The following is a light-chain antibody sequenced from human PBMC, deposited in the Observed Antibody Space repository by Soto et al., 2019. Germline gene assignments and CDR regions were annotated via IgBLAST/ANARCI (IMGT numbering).Light chain of an antibody. CDR2: WAS. CDR1: QSVLYSSSNMNY. V-gene: IGKV4-1*01. J-gene: IGKJ1*01. Sequence: DVVLTQSPDSLAVSLGERATINCKSSQSVLYSSSNMNYLAWYQQKAGQPPKLLIYWASTRESGVPDRFGGSGSGTEFTLTISSLQAEDVAVYYCQQYYSTPWTFGQGTKVEIK. CDR3: QQYYSTPWT.